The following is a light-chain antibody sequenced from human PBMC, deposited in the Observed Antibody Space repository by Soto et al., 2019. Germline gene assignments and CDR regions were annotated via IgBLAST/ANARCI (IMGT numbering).Light chain of an antibody. CDR1: QGISSY. Sequence: DIQLTQSPSFLSASVGDRVTITCRASQGISSYLAWYQQKPGKAPKLLIYAASTLQSGVPSRFSCSGSGTEFTLSISSLQPEDVVTYYCQQVNSYPFFGGGTTGEIK. CDR2: AAS. CDR3: QQVNSYPF. J-gene: IGKJ4*01. V-gene: IGKV1-9*01.